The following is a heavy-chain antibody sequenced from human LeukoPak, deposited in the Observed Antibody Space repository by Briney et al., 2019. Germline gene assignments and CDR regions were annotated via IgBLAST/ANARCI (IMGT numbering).Heavy chain of an antibody. CDR1: GGSISSSSYY. D-gene: IGHD3-22*01. Sequence: SETLSLTCTVSGGSISSSSYYWGWIRQPPGKGLEWIGSIYYSGSTYYNPSLKSRVTISLDTSKNQFSLKLRSVTAADTAVYYCARIGDSSGYAYWYLDLWGRGTLVTVSS. CDR3: ARIGDSSGYAYWYLDL. J-gene: IGHJ2*01. V-gene: IGHV4-39*07. CDR2: IYYSGST.